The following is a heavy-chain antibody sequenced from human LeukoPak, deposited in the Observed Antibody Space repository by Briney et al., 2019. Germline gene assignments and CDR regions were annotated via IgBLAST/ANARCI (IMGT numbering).Heavy chain of an antibody. J-gene: IGHJ4*02. Sequence: SETLSLTCAVSGGSISSGGYSWRWIRQPPGTGLEWIGYIYHSGSTYYNPSLKSRVTISVDRSKNQFSLKLSSVTAADTAVYYCARGDSSSWAKYFDYWGQGTLVTVSS. V-gene: IGHV4-30-2*01. CDR2: IYHSGST. D-gene: IGHD6-13*01. CDR3: ARGDSSSWAKYFDY. CDR1: GGSISSGGYS.